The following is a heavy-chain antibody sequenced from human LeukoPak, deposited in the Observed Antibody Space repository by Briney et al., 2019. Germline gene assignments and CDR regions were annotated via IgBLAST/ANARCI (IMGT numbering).Heavy chain of an antibody. J-gene: IGHJ3*02. D-gene: IGHD3-22*01. CDR1: GFTFSSYS. CDR2: ISSSSSYI. V-gene: IGHV3-21*01. Sequence: PGGSLRLSCAASGFTFSSYSMNWVRQAPGKGLEWVSSISSSSSYIYYADSVKGRFTISRDNAKNSLYLQMNSLRAEDTAVYYCARDYYDSSGYEDAFDIWGQGTMVTVSS. CDR3: ARDYYDSSGYEDAFDI.